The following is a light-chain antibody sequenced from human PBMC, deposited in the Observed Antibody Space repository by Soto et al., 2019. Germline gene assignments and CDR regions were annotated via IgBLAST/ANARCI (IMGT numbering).Light chain of an antibody. CDR1: QSISNW. V-gene: IGKV1-5*01. Sequence: DIQMTQSPSTLPATVGDRVAITCRASQSISNWLAWYQQKPGKAPELLIYDASSLESGVPSRFSGSGSGTEFSLTISSLQPDDFATSYCQQYNTYPLTFGGGTKVDIK. CDR2: DAS. CDR3: QQYNTYPLT. J-gene: IGKJ4*01.